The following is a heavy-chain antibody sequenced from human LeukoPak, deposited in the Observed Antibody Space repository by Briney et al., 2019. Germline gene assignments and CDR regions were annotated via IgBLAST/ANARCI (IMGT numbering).Heavy chain of an antibody. J-gene: IGHJ5*02. CDR1: GYTLTELS. CDR3: ATALGSSSWTNWFDP. Sequence: ASVKVSCTVSGYTLTELSMHWVRQAPGKGLEWMGGFDPEDGETIYAQKFQGRVTMTEDTSTDTAYMELSSLRSEDTAVYYCATALGSSSWTNWFDPWGQGTLVTVSS. V-gene: IGHV1-24*01. CDR2: FDPEDGET. D-gene: IGHD6-13*01.